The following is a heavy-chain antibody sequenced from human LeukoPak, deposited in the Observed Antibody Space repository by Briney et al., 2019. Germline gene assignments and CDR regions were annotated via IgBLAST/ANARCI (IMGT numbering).Heavy chain of an antibody. CDR2: ISGSGGST. V-gene: IGHV3-23*01. Sequence: QPGGSLRLSCAASGFTFSSSGMSWVRQAPGMGLEWLSAISGSGGSTYYAGSVKGRFTISRDNSKNTLYLHMSGLRADDTALYYCAKDGTPGDYWGQGTRVIVSA. J-gene: IGHJ4*02. CDR1: GFTFSSSG. CDR3: AKDGTPGDY. D-gene: IGHD2-15*01.